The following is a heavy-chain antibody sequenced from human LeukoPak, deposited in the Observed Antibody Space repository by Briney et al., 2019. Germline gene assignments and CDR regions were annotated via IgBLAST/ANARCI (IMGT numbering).Heavy chain of an antibody. CDR2: ISGSGGTT. CDR3: AKEFSSSWYYYFDY. V-gene: IGHV3-23*01. CDR1: EFTFSSYA. D-gene: IGHD6-13*01. J-gene: IGHJ4*02. Sequence: GGSLRLSCAASEFTFSSYAMSWVRQAPGQGLEWVSAISGSGGTTYYTDSVKGRFTISRDNSKNTLYLQMNSLRAEDTAVYYCAKEFSSSWYYYFDYWGQGTLVTVSS.